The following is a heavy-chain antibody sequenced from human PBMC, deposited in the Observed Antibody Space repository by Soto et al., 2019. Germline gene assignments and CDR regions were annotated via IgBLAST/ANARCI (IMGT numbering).Heavy chain of an antibody. Sequence: GASVKVSCKASGYTFTGYYMHWVRQAPGQGLEWMGWINPNSGGTNYAQKFQGWVTMTRDTSISTAYMELSRLRSDDTAVYYCARVLYFGDDYYYGMDVWGQGTTVTVSS. J-gene: IGHJ6*02. CDR2: INPNSGGT. V-gene: IGHV1-2*04. CDR3: ARVLYFGDDYYYGMDV. CDR1: GYTFTGYY. D-gene: IGHD3-3*01.